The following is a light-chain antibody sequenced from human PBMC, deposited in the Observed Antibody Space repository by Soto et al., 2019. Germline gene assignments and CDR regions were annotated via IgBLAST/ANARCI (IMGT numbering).Light chain of an antibody. CDR2: DNN. CDR1: SSNIGAGYD. CDR3: QSYDSSLSALYV. J-gene: IGLJ1*01. V-gene: IGLV1-40*01. Sequence: QSVLTQSPSVSGAPGQRVTLSCTGTSSNIGAGYDVHWYQQLPGTAPKLLIYDNNTRPSGVPDRVSGSRSGTSASLAITGLQAEYEADFYCQSYDSSLSALYVFGTGTKVTVL.